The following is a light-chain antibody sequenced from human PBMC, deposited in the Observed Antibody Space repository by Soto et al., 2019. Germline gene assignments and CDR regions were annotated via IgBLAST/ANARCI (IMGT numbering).Light chain of an antibody. CDR3: QQYNNWPPMYT. J-gene: IGKJ2*01. Sequence: EILMTQSPATLSVSPGARVTLSCRASQGMSNNLAWYQQRPGQAPRVLIFGASTRATGVPARFSGSGSETEFTLTISGLESEDFAVNYCQQYNNWPPMYTFGQGTKVEIK. CDR2: GAS. V-gene: IGKV3-15*01. CDR1: QGMSNN.